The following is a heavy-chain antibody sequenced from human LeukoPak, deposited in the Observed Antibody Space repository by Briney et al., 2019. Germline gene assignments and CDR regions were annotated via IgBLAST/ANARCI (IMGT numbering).Heavy chain of an antibody. CDR1: GFTFSSYS. V-gene: IGHV3-21*01. Sequence: GGSLRLSCAASGFTFSSYSMNWVRQAPGKGLEWVSSISSSSSYIYYADSVKGRFTTSRDNAKNSLYLQMNSLRAEDTAVYYCARYGSTQRYYYYYMDVWGKGTTVTIYS. D-gene: IGHD3-10*01. J-gene: IGHJ6*03. CDR2: ISSSSSYI. CDR3: ARYGSTQRYYYYYMDV.